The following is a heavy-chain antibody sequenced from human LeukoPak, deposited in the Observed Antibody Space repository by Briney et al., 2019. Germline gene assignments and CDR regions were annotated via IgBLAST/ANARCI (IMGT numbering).Heavy chain of an antibody. V-gene: IGHV4-34*01. CDR2: INHSGST. CDR3: ARLPSYYYGSGRPNLDY. D-gene: IGHD3-10*01. J-gene: IGHJ4*02. Sequence: GSLRLSCAASGFTFNTYGMSWVRQAPGKGLEWIGEINHSGSTNYNPSLKSRVTISVDTFKNQFSLKLSSVTAADTAVYYCARLPSYYYGSGRPNLDYWGQGTLVTVSS. CDR1: GFTFNTYG.